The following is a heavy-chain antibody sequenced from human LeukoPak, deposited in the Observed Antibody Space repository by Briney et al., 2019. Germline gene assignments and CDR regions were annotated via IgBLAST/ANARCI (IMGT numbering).Heavy chain of an antibody. Sequence: GGSLRLSCAASGFTFSTYSMNWVRQAPGKGLEWVSSISSSSSYIYYADSVKGRFTISRDNAKNSLYLQMNSLRVEDTAVYYCARTPRPSGPFDPWGQGTLVTVSS. CDR1: GFTFSTYS. V-gene: IGHV3-21*01. J-gene: IGHJ5*02. CDR2: ISSSSSYI. CDR3: ARTPRPSGPFDP. D-gene: IGHD2-15*01.